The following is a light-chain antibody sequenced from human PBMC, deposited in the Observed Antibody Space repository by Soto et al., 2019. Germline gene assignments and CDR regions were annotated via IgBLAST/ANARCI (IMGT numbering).Light chain of an antibody. Sequence: EIVLTQSPGTLSLSPGERATLSRRASQSVSSSYLAWYQQKPGQAPRLLIYGASSRATGIPDRFSGSGSGTEFTLTISSLQSEDFAVYYCQQYNSWPLTFGGGTKVDIK. CDR3: QQYNSWPLT. CDR1: QSVSSSY. J-gene: IGKJ4*01. V-gene: IGKV3-20*01. CDR2: GAS.